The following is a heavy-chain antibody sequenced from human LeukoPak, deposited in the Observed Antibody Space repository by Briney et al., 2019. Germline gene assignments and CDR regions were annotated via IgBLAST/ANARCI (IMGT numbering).Heavy chain of an antibody. D-gene: IGHD3-16*02. CDR1: GGSFSGYY. CDR3: ARGHDYVWGSYRYTPHLDY. J-gene: IGHJ4*02. Sequence: SETLSLTCAVYGGSFSGYYWSWIRQPPGKGLEWIGEINHSGSTNYNPSLKSRATISVDTSKNQFFLKLSSVTAADTAVYYCARGHDYVWGSYRYTPHLDYWGQGTLVTVSS. V-gene: IGHV4-34*01. CDR2: INHSGST.